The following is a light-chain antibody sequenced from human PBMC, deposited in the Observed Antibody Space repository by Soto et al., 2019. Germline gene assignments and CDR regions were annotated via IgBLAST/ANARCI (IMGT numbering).Light chain of an antibody. CDR1: RIIGHNY. CDR2: ATS. V-gene: IGKV3-20*01. Sequence: DNVMTQSPDTLSVSPGDRATLSCRASRIIGHNYLAWYQQKRGQPPRLLIYATSTRATGIPDRFSGSGSVTNFTLTISGLEPEDFAVYYCQQFGISPWTFGQGTKVEIK. CDR3: QQFGISPWT. J-gene: IGKJ1*01.